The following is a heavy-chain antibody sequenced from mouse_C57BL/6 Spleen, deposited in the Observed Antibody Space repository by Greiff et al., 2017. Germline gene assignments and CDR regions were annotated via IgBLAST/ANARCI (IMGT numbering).Heavy chain of an antibody. CDR2: IDPNSGGN. CDR3: ASRKYYAMDY. J-gene: IGHJ4*01. V-gene: IGHV1-72*01. CDR1: GYTFTSYW. Sequence: QVQLQQPGAELVKPGASVKLSCKASGYTFTSYWMHWVKQRPGRGLERIGRIDPNSGGNKYNEKFKSKATLTVDKPSSTAYMHLSSLTSEYSAVYYCASRKYYAMDYWGQGTSVTVSS.